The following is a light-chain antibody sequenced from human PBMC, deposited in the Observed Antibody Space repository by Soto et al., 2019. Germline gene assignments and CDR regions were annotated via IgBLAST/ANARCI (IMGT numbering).Light chain of an antibody. J-gene: IGKJ1*01. CDR3: SQRSNWLWT. CDR1: QSVSTF. V-gene: IGKV3-11*01. Sequence: EIVLTQSPATLSLSPGERATLSCRASQSVSTFLAWYQQKPGQAPRLLISDASSRATGIPARFSGGGSGTEFTLTISSLEPEDVAVYYCSQRSNWLWTFGQGTKVEI. CDR2: DAS.